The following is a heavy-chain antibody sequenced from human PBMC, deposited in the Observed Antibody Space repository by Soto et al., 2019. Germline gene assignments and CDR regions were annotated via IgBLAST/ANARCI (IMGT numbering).Heavy chain of an antibody. CDR2: IYYSGST. Sequence: PSETLSLTCTVSGGSISSYYWSWIRQPPGKGLEWIGYIYYSGSTNYNPSLKSRVTISVDTSKNQFSLKLSSVTAADTAVYYCARTYYDFWSGYYTDYYYYGMDVWGQGTTVTVSS. V-gene: IGHV4-59*01. CDR3: ARTYYDFWSGYYTDYYYYGMDV. J-gene: IGHJ6*02. D-gene: IGHD3-3*01. CDR1: GGSISSYY.